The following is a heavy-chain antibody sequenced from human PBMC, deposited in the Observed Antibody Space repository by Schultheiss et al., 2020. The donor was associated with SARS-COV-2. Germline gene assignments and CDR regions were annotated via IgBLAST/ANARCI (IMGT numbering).Heavy chain of an antibody. CDR3: AREQATEYSRAKGYYGMDV. V-gene: IGHV3-48*03. D-gene: IGHD6-6*01. CDR2: ISSSGSTI. J-gene: IGHJ6*02. CDR1: GFTFSSYE. Sequence: GGSLRLSCAASGFTFSSYEMNWVRQAPGKGLEWVSYISSSGSTIYYADSVKGRFTISRDNAKNSLYLQMNSLRAEDTAVYYCAREQATEYSRAKGYYGMDVWGQGTTVTVSS.